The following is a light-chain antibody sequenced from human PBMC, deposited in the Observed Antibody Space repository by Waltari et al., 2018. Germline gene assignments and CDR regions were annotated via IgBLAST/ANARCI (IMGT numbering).Light chain of an antibody. CDR1: SSDVGTYNF. Sequence: QSALTQTATVSGSPGQSITISCTGTSSDVGTYNFSSWYQQHPGKAPTLIIYDVNKRPSGVSNRFSGSKSGNTASLTISGLQAADEADYYCCSYAGSAISVFGGGTKLTVL. J-gene: IGLJ2*01. CDR2: DVN. CDR3: CSYAGSAISV. V-gene: IGLV2-23*02.